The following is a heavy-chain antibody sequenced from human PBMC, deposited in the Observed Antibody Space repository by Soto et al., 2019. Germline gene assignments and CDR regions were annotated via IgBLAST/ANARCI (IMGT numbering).Heavy chain of an antibody. CDR3: ARVTVTTYYYGMDV. D-gene: IGHD4-17*01. J-gene: IGHJ6*02. CDR2: INAGNGNT. CDR1: GYTFTGYA. Sequence: QVQLVQSGAEVKKPGASVKVSCKASGYTFTGYAMHWVRQAPGQRLEWMGWINAGNGNTKYSQKFQGRVTITRDTSASTAYMELSSLRSEDTAVYYCARVTVTTYYYGMDVWGQGTTVTVSS. V-gene: IGHV1-3*01.